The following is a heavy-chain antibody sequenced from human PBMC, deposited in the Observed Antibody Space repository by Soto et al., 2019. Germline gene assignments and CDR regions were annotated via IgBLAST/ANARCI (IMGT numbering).Heavy chain of an antibody. CDR2: INSDGTT. D-gene: IGHD6-19*01. CDR3: ASRPRGSVAGTLDS. CDR1: GFTFSNYA. V-gene: IGHV3-23*01. J-gene: IGHJ5*01. Sequence: EVQLLESGGGLVQPGGSLRLSCAASGFTFSNYAMSWVRQAPGKGLEWVSVINSDGTTYYADSVKGCFSISRDNSKSTLCLQMNSLSVEDTAVYFCASRPRGSVAGTLDSWGLGSLVTVS.